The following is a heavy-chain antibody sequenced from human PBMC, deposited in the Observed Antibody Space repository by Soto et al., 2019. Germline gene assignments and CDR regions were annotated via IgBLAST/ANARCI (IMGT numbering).Heavy chain of an antibody. CDR3: ASGADYYYATSRY. D-gene: IGHD3-10*01. CDR1: GFSFSAYA. Sequence: PGGSLRLSCAAPGFSFSAYALHWVRQAPGKALEWVAAISPNGNNNYYADSVKGRFTISRDTSKSTLYLQMTSLRPEDTAVYYCASGADYYYATSRYWGQGTLVTVSS. V-gene: IGHV3-30-3*01. CDR2: ISPNGNNN. J-gene: IGHJ4*02.